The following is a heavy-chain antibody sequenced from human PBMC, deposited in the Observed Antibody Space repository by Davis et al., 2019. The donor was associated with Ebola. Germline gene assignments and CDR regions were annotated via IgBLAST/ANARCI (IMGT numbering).Heavy chain of an antibody. V-gene: IGHV3-23*01. CDR3: AKDQCSRTSCPDY. Sequence: GESLKISCAASGFTFSSYAMSWVRQAPGKGLEWVSAISGSGGSTYYADSMKGRFTISRDNSKNTLYLQMNSLRAEDTAIYYCAKDQCSRTSCPDYWGQGTLVTVSS. J-gene: IGHJ4*02. CDR1: GFTFSSYA. CDR2: ISGSGGST. D-gene: IGHD2-2*01.